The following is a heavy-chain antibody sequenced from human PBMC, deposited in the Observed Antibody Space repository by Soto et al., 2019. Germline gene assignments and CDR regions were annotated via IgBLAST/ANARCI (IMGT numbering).Heavy chain of an antibody. Sequence: SETLSLTCTVSGGSINSGGYYWSWIRQHPGKGLEWIGYIYYSGSTYYNPSLKSRVTISVDTSKNQFSLKLTSVTAADTAVYFCARAQTIFGIITVFDYWGQGTLVTVSS. CDR3: ARAQTIFGIITVFDY. CDR1: GGSINSGGYY. D-gene: IGHD3-3*01. J-gene: IGHJ4*02. CDR2: IYYSGST. V-gene: IGHV4-31*03.